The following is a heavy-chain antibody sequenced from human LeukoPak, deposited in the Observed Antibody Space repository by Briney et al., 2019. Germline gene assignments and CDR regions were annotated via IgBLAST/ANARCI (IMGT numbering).Heavy chain of an antibody. CDR2: IYYSGST. CDR1: GGPINSNIYY. Sequence: SETLSLTCNVSGGPINSNIYYWAWVRQPPGKGLEWIGSIYYSGSTYYNPSLKSRVTISVDTSKNQFSLKLSSVTAADTAVYYCARLKIVGATDYWGQGTLVTVSS. D-gene: IGHD1-26*01. V-gene: IGHV4-39*01. J-gene: IGHJ4*02. CDR3: ARLKIVGATDY.